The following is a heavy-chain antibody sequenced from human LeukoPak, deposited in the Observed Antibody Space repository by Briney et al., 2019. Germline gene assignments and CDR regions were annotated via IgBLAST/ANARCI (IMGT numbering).Heavy chain of an antibody. CDR3: AASPTNRRTGYYSNYFDY. CDR2: ISYDGSNK. J-gene: IGHJ4*02. Sequence: GRSLRLSCAASGFTFSSYGMHWVRQAPGKGLEWVAVISYDGSNKYYADSVKGRFTISRDNSKSTLYLQMNSLRAEDTAVYYCAASPTNRRTGYYSNYFDYWGQGTLVTVSS. D-gene: IGHD3/OR15-3a*01. CDR1: GFTFSSYG. V-gene: IGHV3-30*03.